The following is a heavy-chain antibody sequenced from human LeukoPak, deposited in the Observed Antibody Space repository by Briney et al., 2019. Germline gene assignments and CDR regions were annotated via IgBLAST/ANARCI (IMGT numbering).Heavy chain of an antibody. CDR2: ISSSGSTI. CDR1: GFTFSDYY. CDR3: ARAGFAKGWFDP. D-gene: IGHD2-15*01. V-gene: IGHV3-11*01. J-gene: IGHJ5*02. Sequence: MAGGSLRLSCAASGFTFSDYYMSWIRRAPGKGLEWVAYISSSGSTIYYADSVKGRFTTSRDNAKNSLYLQMNSLKVEDTAVYYCARAGFAKGWFDPWGQGTLVTVSS.